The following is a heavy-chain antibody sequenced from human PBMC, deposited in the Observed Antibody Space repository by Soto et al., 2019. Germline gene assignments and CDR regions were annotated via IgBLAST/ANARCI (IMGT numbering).Heavy chain of an antibody. Sequence: VQLVETGGDLIQPGGSLRLSCAASGFSVTASNMNWVRQAPGKGLEWVSVIFGADETYYADSVRGRFTISRDNSKNTVYLQMDSLRTEDTALYYCARGGFDWGQGTLVTVSS. D-gene: IGHD3-16*01. CDR3: ARGGFD. CDR1: GFSVTASN. J-gene: IGHJ4*02. V-gene: IGHV3-53*02. CDR2: IFGADET.